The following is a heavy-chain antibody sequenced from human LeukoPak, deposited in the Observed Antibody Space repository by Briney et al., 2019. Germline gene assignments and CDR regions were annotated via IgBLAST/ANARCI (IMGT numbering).Heavy chain of an antibody. D-gene: IGHD1-26*01. CDR1: GFMFNGYS. Sequence: PGGCLRLSCAASGFMFNGYSMTWVHQAPGKGLEWVSYISGGSDYIFNTDSVKGRFTISRDNAKKSLYLQLNSLRVEDTAVYYCARWGLGPSFDYWGQGTRDTVSS. J-gene: IGHJ4*02. CDR2: ISGGSDYI. V-gene: IGHV3-21*01. CDR3: ARWGLGPSFDY.